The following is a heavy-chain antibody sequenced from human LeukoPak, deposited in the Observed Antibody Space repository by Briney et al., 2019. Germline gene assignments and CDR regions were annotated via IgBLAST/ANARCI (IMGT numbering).Heavy chain of an antibody. V-gene: IGHV3-33*01. CDR2: IWYDGSNK. CDR3: ARDYYDSSGYPSFDP. CDR1: GFTFSNYG. Sequence: GRSLRLSCAASGFTFSNYGMHWDRQAPGKGLEWVAVIWYDGSNKYYADSVKGRFAISRDNSKNTLYLQMNSLRAEDTAVYYCARDYYDSSGYPSFDPWGQGTLVTVSS. J-gene: IGHJ5*02. D-gene: IGHD3-22*01.